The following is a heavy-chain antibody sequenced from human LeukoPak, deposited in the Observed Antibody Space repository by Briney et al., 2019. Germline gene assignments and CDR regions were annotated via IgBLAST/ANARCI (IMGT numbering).Heavy chain of an antibody. CDR2: ISAYNGNI. CDR3: ARDCMYYDSSGYYGWFDP. Sequence: VASVKVSCKASGYTFTSYGISWVRQAPGQGLEWMGWISAYNGNINYAQKLQGRVTMTTDTSTSTAYMELRSLRSDDTAVYYCARDCMYYDSSGYYGWFDPWGQGTLVTVSS. D-gene: IGHD3-22*01. CDR1: GYTFTSYG. J-gene: IGHJ5*02. V-gene: IGHV1-18*01.